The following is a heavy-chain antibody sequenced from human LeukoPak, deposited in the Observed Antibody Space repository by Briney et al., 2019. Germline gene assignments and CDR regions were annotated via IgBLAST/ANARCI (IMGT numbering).Heavy chain of an antibody. Sequence: SQTLSLTCTVSGGSISSGGYYWSWIRQPPGKGLECIGYIYYSGSTYYNPSLKSRVTISVDTSKNQFSLKLSSVPAADTAVYYCARGHQLLLGRLYYYYGMDVWGKGTTVTVSS. CDR2: IYYSGST. CDR1: GGSISSGGYY. J-gene: IGHJ6*04. D-gene: IGHD2-2*01. V-gene: IGHV4-31*03. CDR3: ARGHQLLLGRLYYYYGMDV.